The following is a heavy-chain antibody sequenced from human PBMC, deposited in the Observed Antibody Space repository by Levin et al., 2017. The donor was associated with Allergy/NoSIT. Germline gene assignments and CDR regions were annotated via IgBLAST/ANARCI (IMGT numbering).Heavy chain of an antibody. J-gene: IGHJ6*02. D-gene: IGHD1/OR15-1a*01. Sequence: SQTLSLTCNVSGGSISDESYYWAWVRQPPGKGLEWVGSIYYDGSAYYNPSLKTRLTISVDTSKNQFSLRVNSVTAADTAVYYCAGEPNSPYYYHYGLDVWGPGTTVTVSS. CDR3: AGEPNSPYYYHYGLDV. CDR1: GGSISDESYY. CDR2: IYYDGSA. V-gene: IGHV4-39*07.